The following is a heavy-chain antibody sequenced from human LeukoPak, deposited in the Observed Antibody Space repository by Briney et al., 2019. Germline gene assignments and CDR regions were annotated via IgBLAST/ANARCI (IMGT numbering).Heavy chain of an antibody. J-gene: IGHJ3*01. V-gene: IGHV1-2*02. CDR3: ARERDISAFDL. CDR2: INPNSGGT. Sequence: ATVKVSCKASGYTFTGYYMHWVRQAPGQGLEWMGWINPNSGGTNYAQKFQGRVTLARDTSISTAYMELSNLRSDDTAVYYCARERDISAFDLWGQGTMVTVSS. CDR1: GYTFTGYY.